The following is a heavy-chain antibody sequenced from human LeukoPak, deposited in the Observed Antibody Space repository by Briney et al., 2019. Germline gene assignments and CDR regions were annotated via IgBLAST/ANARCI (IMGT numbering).Heavy chain of an antibody. CDR3: ARRLTQYNCFDP. Sequence: SQTLSLTCAISGDSVSSNSVTWNWIRQSPSRGLEWLGRTYYRSTWYNDYAVSVRGRITVNPDTSKNQFSLHLNSVTPEDAAVYYCARRLTQYNCFDPWGQGILVTVSS. CDR1: GDSVSSNSVT. D-gene: IGHD2-21*02. J-gene: IGHJ5*02. CDR2: TYYRSTWYN. V-gene: IGHV6-1*01.